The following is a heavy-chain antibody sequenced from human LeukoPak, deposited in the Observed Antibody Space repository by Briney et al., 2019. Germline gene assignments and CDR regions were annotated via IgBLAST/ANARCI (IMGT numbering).Heavy chain of an antibody. V-gene: IGHV3-48*04. CDR3: ARDRPGYTSSWYSPFDY. CDR2: ISSSSSTI. D-gene: IGHD6-13*01. Sequence: GGSLRLSCAASGFTFSSYSMNWVRQAPGKGLEWVSYISSSSSTIYYADSVKGRFTTSRDNAKNSLYLQMNRLRADDTAVYYCARDRPGYTSSWYSPFDYWGQGTLVTVSS. J-gene: IGHJ4*02. CDR1: GFTFSSYS.